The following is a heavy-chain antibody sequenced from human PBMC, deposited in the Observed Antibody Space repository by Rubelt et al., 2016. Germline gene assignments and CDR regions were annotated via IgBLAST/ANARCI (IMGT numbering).Heavy chain of an antibody. Sequence: QVQLQQWGAGLLKPSETLSLTCAVYGGSFSGYYWSWIRQPPGKGLEWIGEINHSGSTNYNPSLKGRVTISVETSKNQFSLKLSSVTAADTAVYYCAREVTGYYYGMDVWGQGTTVTVSS. J-gene: IGHJ6*02. D-gene: IGHD1-14*01. CDR2: INHSGST. V-gene: IGHV4-34*01. CDR1: GGSFSGYY. CDR3: AREVTGYYYGMDV.